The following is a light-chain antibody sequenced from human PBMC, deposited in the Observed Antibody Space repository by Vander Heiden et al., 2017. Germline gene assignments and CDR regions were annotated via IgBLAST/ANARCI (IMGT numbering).Light chain of an antibody. CDR2: DTS. J-gene: IGKJ1*01. Sequence: EIVLTHSPATLSSSPGERATLSCRASQSVSNYLDWYQQKPGQAPRLLICDTSKRATGIPARFSGSGSGTDFTLTISSLEPEDFAVYYCQQRCNWLWTFGQGTKVEIK. CDR1: QSVSNY. V-gene: IGKV3-11*01. CDR3: QQRCNWLWT.